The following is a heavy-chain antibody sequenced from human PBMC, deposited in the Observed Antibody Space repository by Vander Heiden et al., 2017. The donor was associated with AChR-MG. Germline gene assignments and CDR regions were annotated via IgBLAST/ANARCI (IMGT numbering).Heavy chain of an antibody. CDR2: INHSGST. Sequence: QVQLQQWGAGLLKPSETLSLTCAVYGGSFSGYSWSWIRQPPGKGLEWIGEINHSGSTNYNPSLKSRVTISVDTSKNQFSLKLSSVTAADTAVYYCARGNGDYDFWSGYYTHYYYYGMDVWGQGTTVTVSS. D-gene: IGHD3-3*01. V-gene: IGHV4-34*01. J-gene: IGHJ6*02. CDR3: ARGNGDYDFWSGYYTHYYYYGMDV. CDR1: GGSFSGYS.